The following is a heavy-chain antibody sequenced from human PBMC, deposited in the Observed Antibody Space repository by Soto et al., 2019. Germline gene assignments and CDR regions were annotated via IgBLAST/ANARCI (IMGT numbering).Heavy chain of an antibody. V-gene: IGHV4-34*01. D-gene: IGHD3-3*01. CDR3: AKGDYDFWSGYYTGRWFDP. Sequence: SETLSLTCAVYGWSFSGYYWSWIRQPPGKGLEWIGEINHSGSTNYNPSLKSRVTISVDTSKNQFSLKLSSVTAADTAVYYCAKGDYDFWSGYYTGRWFDPWGQGTLVTVSS. CDR2: INHSGST. CDR1: GWSFSGYY. J-gene: IGHJ5*02.